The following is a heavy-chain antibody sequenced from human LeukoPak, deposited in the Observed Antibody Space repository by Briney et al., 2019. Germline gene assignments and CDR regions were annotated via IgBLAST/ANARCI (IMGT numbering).Heavy chain of an antibody. CDR3: ARDYQGGYGDKTVDY. J-gene: IGHJ4*02. Sequence: SETLSLTCTVSGGSISSSSYYWGWIRQPPGKGLEWIGSIYYSGSTYHNPSLKSRVTISVDTSKNQFSLKLSSVTAADTAVYYCARDYQGGYGDKTVDYWGQGALVTVSS. CDR2: IYYSGST. D-gene: IGHD5-18*01. V-gene: IGHV4-39*07. CDR1: GGSISSSSYY.